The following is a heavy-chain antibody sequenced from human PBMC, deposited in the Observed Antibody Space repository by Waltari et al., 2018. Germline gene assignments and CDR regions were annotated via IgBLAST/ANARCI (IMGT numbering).Heavy chain of an antibody. CDR3: ARDRGRGLYLDS. CDR2: IRGTGKT. V-gene: IGHV4-4*02. J-gene: IGHJ4*02. D-gene: IGHD2-15*01. CDR1: GDSMSSTYW. Sequence: QLQLQQSGPGLVKPSESLSLTCAVSGDSMSSTYWWSWVRQPPGKGLEWIGQIRGTGKTNYNPSLDSRVTLSIDTSNNHISLMLASVTAADTAVYYCARDRGRGLYLDSWGQGTLVTVSP.